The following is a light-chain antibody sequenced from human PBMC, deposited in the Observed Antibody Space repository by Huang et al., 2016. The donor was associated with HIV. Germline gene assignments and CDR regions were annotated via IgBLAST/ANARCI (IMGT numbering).Light chain of an antibody. V-gene: IGKV1-39*01. Sequence: DIQLTQSPSSLSAPVGDRVTITCRASQRISSYLNWYQQKTGKARMLLIYAASSLQSGVPSRCSGSGCGTDFTLTVSNLQPGDFAAYYCQQSYSTPLTFGRGTKVEIK. CDR1: QRISSY. J-gene: IGKJ4*01. CDR2: AAS. CDR3: QQSYSTPLT.